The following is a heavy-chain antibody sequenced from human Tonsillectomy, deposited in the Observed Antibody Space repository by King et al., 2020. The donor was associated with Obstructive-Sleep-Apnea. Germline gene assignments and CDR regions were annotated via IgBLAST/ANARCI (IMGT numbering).Heavy chain of an antibody. J-gene: IGHJ4*02. Sequence: EVQLVESGAEVKKPGESLRISCKGSGYSFSSYWISWVRQMPGKGLEWMGRIDPSDSYTNYSPSLQGHVTISADKSTSTAYLQWSSLKASDTAMYYCTRIPGDRLFDYWGQGTLVTVSS. CDR3: TRIPGDRLFDY. CDR2: IDPSDSYT. CDR1: GYSFSSYW. V-gene: IGHV5-10-1*03. D-gene: IGHD4-17*01.